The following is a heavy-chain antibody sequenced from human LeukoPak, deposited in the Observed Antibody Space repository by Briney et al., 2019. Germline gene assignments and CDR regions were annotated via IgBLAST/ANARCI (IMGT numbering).Heavy chain of an antibody. J-gene: IGHJ4*02. V-gene: IGHV1-46*01. D-gene: IGHD1-26*01. CDR1: GYTFTSYY. Sequence: ASVKVSCKASGYTFTSYYMHWVRQAPGQGLEWMGIINPSGGSTSYAQKFQGRVTMTRDTSTSTVYMELSSLRSEDTAVYYCARWLVGNTGLVEGEAFDYWGQGTLVTVSS. CDR3: ARWLVGNTGLVEGEAFDY. CDR2: INPSGGST.